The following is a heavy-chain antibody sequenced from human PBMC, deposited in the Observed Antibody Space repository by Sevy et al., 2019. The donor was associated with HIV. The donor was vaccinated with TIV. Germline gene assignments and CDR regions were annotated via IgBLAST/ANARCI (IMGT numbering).Heavy chain of an antibody. J-gene: IGHJ4*02. CDR2: TYYRSQWYN. D-gene: IGHD6-19*01. CDR3: ARGYRPYSSGWLYYFDY. V-gene: IGHV6-1*01. CDR1: GDSVSSNSAA. Sequence: SQTLSLTCAISGDSVSSNSAAWNWIRQSPSRGLEWLGRTYYRSQWYNDYAVSVKSRITINPDTSKNQFSLQLNSVSPEDTAVYYCARGYRPYSSGWLYYFDYWGQGTLVTVSS.